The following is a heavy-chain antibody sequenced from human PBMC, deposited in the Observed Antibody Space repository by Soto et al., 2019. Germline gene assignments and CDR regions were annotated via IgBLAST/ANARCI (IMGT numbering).Heavy chain of an antibody. CDR2: ISAYNGNT. Sequence: ASVKVSCKASGYTFTSYGISWVRQAPGQGLEWMGWISAYNGNTNYAQKLQGRVTMTTDTSTSTAYMELRSLRSDDTAVYYCERAVLLVPATTGFDYWGQGPLVTVSS. CDR1: GYTFTSYG. D-gene: IGHD2-2*01. CDR3: ERAVLLVPATTGFDY. J-gene: IGHJ4*02. V-gene: IGHV1-18*04.